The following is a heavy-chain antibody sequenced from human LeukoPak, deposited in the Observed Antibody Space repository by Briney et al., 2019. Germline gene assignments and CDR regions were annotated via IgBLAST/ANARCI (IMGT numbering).Heavy chain of an antibody. CDR1: GYSFTSYW. J-gene: IGHJ3*02. D-gene: IGHD3-16*01. Sequence: GESLKISCKGSGYSFTSYWIGWVRQMPGKGLEWMGIIYPGDSDTRYSPSFQGQVTISADKSISTAYLQWSSLKASDTAMYYCARLKAQLAWGDAFDIWGQGTMVTVSS. CDR2: IYPGDSDT. CDR3: ARLKAQLAWGDAFDI. V-gene: IGHV5-51*01.